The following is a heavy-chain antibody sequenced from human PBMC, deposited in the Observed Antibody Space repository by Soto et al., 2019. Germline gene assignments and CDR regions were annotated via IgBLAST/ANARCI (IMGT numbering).Heavy chain of an antibody. CDR1: GYTFTSYY. V-gene: IGHV1-46*01. D-gene: IGHD3-22*01. CDR2: INPSGGST. CDR3: AIRPDSSGYYLDAFDI. J-gene: IGHJ3*02. Sequence: QVQLVQSGAEVKKPGASVKVSCKASGYTFTSYYMHWVRQAPGQGLEWMGIINPSGGSTSYAQKVQGRVTMTRDTSTSTVYMELSSLRSEDTAVYYCAIRPDSSGYYLDAFDIWGQGTMVTVSS.